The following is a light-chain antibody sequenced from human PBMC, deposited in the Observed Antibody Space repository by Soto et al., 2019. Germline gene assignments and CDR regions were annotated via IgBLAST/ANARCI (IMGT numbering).Light chain of an antibody. CDR1: QGISSY. J-gene: IGKJ5*01. CDR2: DAS. Sequence: DIQLTQSPSFLSASVGDRVTITCRASQGISSYLAWYQQKPGKAPKLLIYDASTLQSGVPSRFSGSGSGTEFTRTISSLQPEDFATYYCQQLNSYPITFGQGTRLEIK. CDR3: QQLNSYPIT. V-gene: IGKV1-9*01.